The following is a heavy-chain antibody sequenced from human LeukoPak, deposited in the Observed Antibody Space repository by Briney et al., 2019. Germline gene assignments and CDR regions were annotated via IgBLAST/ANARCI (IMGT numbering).Heavy chain of an antibody. CDR1: RFTFSSFA. CDR2: LSGSGGST. Sequence: GESLRLSCAASRFTFSSFAMSWVRQAPGKGLEWVSGLSGSGGSTYYADSVKGRFTVSRDNSKNTLYLQMNSLRAEDTAVYYCAKSAYYDIFDYWGPGSQVTVSS. V-gene: IGHV3-23*01. D-gene: IGHD3-22*01. CDR3: AKSAYYDIFDY. J-gene: IGHJ4*02.